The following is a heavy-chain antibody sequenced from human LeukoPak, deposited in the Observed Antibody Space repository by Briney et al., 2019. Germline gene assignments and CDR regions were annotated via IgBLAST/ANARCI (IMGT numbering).Heavy chain of an antibody. CDR2: INHSGST. J-gene: IGHJ6*04. CDR3: ASGLVIFSDPVHYYYGMDV. CDR1: GGSFSAYH. V-gene: IGHV4-34*01. D-gene: IGHD2-21*01. Sequence: SETLSLTCAVYGGSFSAYHWNWVRQAPGKGLEWIGEINHSGSTDYNPSLRSRVTISADTSKKQFSRTLTSVTAADTGVYYCASGLVIFSDPVHYYYGMDVWGTGTTVTVSS.